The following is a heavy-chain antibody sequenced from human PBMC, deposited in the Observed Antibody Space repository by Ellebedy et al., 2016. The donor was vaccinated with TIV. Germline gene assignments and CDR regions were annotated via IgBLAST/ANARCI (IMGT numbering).Heavy chain of an antibody. V-gene: IGHV4-59*01. CDR2: IYYSGRT. CDR1: GGSISSDY. D-gene: IGHD2-15*01. Sequence: SETLSLXXTVSGGSISSDYWNWIRQPPGKGLEWIGFIYYSGRTNYNPSLKSRVTISVDTSKNQFSLKLNSVTAADTAVYYCARKRDGSYIDYWGQGTLVTASS. CDR3: ARKRDGSYIDY. J-gene: IGHJ4*02.